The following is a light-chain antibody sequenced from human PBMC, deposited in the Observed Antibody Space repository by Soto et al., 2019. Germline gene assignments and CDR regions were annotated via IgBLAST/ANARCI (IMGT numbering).Light chain of an antibody. Sequence: EIVMRQSPATLSVSPGERATLSCGASQSVSSNLAWYQQKPGQAPRRVIYGASTWGTGVPPRFTGSGSGTEFTLTISSLQSEDFAVYYCQQYNSWPITFGQGTRLEI. CDR2: GAS. CDR3: QQYNSWPIT. V-gene: IGKV3D-15*01. CDR1: QSVSSN. J-gene: IGKJ5*01.